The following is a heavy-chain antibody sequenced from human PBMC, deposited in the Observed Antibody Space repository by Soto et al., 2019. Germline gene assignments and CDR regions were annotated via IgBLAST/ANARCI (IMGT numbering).Heavy chain of an antibody. V-gene: IGHV1-69*01. J-gene: IGHJ6*02. CDR1: GGTFGSYA. Sequence: QVQLVQSGAEVKKPGSSVKVSCKASGGTFGSYAISWVRQAPGQGLEWMGGIIPIPGTANYAQKFQGRVTIAADETTSTAYMELSSLRSEDTAVYYCARSQGSSTSLEIYYYYYYGMDVWGQGTKVTVYS. CDR2: IIPIPGTA. CDR3: ARSQGSSTSLEIYYYYYYGMDV. D-gene: IGHD2-2*01.